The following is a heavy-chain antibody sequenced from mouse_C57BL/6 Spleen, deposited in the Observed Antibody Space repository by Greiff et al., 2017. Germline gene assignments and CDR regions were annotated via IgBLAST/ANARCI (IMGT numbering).Heavy chain of an antibody. J-gene: IGHJ2*01. CDR1: GYTFTDYN. V-gene: IGHV1-22*01. Sequence: SGPELVKPGASVKMSCKASGYTFTDYNMHWVKQSHGKSLEWIGYINPNNGGTSYNQKFKGKATLTVNKSSSTAYMELRSLTSEDSAVYYCARGAWLRRRYYFDYWGQGTTLTVSS. CDR3: ARGAWLRRRYYFDY. CDR2: INPNNGGT. D-gene: IGHD2-2*01.